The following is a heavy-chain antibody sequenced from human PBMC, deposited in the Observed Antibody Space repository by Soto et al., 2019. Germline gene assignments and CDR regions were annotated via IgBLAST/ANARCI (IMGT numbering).Heavy chain of an antibody. Sequence: PGGSLRLSCAASGFTFSSYGMHWVRQAPGKGLEWVAVIWYDGSNKYYADSVKGRFTISRDNSKNTLYLQMSSLRSEDTAVYYCARPDHSSGSFQHWGQGTLVTVSS. CDR3: ARPDHSSGSFQH. CDR1: GFTFSSYG. CDR2: IWYDGSNK. D-gene: IGHD6-19*01. V-gene: IGHV3-33*01. J-gene: IGHJ1*01.